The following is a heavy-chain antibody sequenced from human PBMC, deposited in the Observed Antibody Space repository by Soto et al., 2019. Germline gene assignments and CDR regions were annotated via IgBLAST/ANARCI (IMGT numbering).Heavy chain of an antibody. V-gene: IGHV1-2*02. CDR2: INPNSGGT. J-gene: IGHJ3*02. D-gene: IGHD4-17*01. CDR1: GYTFTGCY. Sequence: GASVKVSCKASGYTFTGCYMHWVRQAPGQGLEWMGWINPNSGGTNYAQKFQGRVTMTRDTSISTAYMELSRLRSDDTAVYYCARVTTTANDAFDIWGQGTMVTVSS. CDR3: ARVTTTANDAFDI.